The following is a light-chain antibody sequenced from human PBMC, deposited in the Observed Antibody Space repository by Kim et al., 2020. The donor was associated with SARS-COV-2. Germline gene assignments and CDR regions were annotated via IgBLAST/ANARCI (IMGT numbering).Light chain of an antibody. CDR1: SSDVGGYNS. CDR3: SSYTSSSTVV. Sequence: QSALTQPASVSGSPGQSITISCTGTSSDVGGYNSVSWYQQHPGKVPKLIIYAVTNRPSGVSNRFSGSQSGNTASLTISGLQAEDEADYYCSSYTSSSTVVFGGGTQLTVL. J-gene: IGLJ2*01. V-gene: IGLV2-14*03. CDR2: AVT.